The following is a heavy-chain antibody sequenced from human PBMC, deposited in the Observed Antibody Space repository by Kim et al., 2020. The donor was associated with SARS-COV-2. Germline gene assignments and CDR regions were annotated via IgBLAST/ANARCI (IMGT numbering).Heavy chain of an antibody. CDR2: IYYSGST. CDR3: GASNYEDAFDI. D-gene: IGHD4-4*01. J-gene: IGHJ3*02. Sequence: SETLSLTCTVSGGSISSYYWSWIRQPPGKGLEWIGYIYYSGSTNYNPSLKSRVTISVDTSKNQFSLKLSSVTAADTAVYYCGASNYEDAFDIWGQGTMVTVSS. V-gene: IGHV4-59*13. CDR1: GGSISSYY.